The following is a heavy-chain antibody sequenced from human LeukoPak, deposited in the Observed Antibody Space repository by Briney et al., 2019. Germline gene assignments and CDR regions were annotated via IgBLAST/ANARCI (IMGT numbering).Heavy chain of an antibody. V-gene: IGHV3-21*04. CDR3: AKESFDI. Sequence: GGSLRLSCAASGFTFSTYSMNWVRQAPGKGLEWVSYISGSSSYIYSADSVKGRFTIFRDNSKNTLYLQMNTLRAEDTALYYCAKESFDIWGQGTMVTVSS. CDR2: ISGSSSYI. J-gene: IGHJ3*02. CDR1: GFTFSTYS.